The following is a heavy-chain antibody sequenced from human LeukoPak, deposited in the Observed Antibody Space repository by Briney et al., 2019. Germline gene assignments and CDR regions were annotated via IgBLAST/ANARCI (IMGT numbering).Heavy chain of an antibody. CDR1: GFTFSSYA. V-gene: IGHV3-23*01. CDR2: ISPTTGTT. Sequence: SGGSLRPSCAASGFTFSSYAMSWIRQAPGKGLEWLSAISPTTGTTFYADSVKGRFTISRDNSKNTLYLQMNSLRAEDTAIYYCATKTSYGDRYFDYWGQGTLVTVSS. D-gene: IGHD4-17*01. J-gene: IGHJ4*02. CDR3: ATKTSYGDRYFDY.